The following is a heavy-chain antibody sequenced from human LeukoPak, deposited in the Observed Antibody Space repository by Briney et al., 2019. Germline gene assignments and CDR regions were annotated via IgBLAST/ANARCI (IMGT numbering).Heavy chain of an antibody. Sequence: PGGSLRLSCAASGFMFSNYAMSWVRQAPGKGLEWVSAITGSGDSTYYADSVKGRFTISRDNSKNTLYLQVNSLRAEDTAVYYCAKWGDYDTLTGYYDSDYWGQGTLVTVSS. D-gene: IGHD3-9*01. CDR1: GFMFSNYA. CDR2: ITGSGDST. J-gene: IGHJ4*02. CDR3: AKWGDYDTLTGYYDSDY. V-gene: IGHV3-23*01.